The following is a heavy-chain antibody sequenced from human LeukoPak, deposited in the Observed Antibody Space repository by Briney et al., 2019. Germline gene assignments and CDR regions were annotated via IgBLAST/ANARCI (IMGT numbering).Heavy chain of an antibody. CDR3: ARRVVVIPYWYFDL. CDR1: GGSISSSSYY. CDR2: IYYSGST. Sequence: PSETLSLTCTVSGGSISSSSYYWGWIRQPPGKGLEWIGSIYYSGSTYYNPSLKSRVTISVDTSKNQFSLKLSSVTAADTAVYYCARRVVVIPYWYFDLWGRGTLVTVSS. J-gene: IGHJ2*01. D-gene: IGHD3-22*01. V-gene: IGHV4-39*07.